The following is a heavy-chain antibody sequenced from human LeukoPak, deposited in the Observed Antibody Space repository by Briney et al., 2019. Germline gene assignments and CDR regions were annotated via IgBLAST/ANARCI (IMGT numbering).Heavy chain of an antibody. CDR2: ISFDIRNK. CDR1: GFTFSSYG. D-gene: IGHD5-18*01. V-gene: IGHV3-30*04. J-gene: IGHJ4*02. CDR3: TTWIQKWFSDY. Sequence: GGSLRLSCVVSGFTFSSYGLHWVRQAPGKGLEWVSWISFDIRNKDYAESVKGRFTISRDNSKNTLYLEMNNLRVEDTAVCYCTTWIQKWFSDYWGQGTLVSVSS.